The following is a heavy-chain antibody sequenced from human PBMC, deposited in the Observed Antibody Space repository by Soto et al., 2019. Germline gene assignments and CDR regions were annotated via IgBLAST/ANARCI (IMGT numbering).Heavy chain of an antibody. Sequence: SLRLSCAASGFTFSSYSMNWVRQAPGKGLEWVSSISSSSSYIYYADSVKGRFTISRDNAKNSLYLQMNSLRAEDTAVYYCASYLVVAITRDYWGQGTLVTVSS. D-gene: IGHD2-15*01. CDR1: GFTFSSYS. V-gene: IGHV3-21*01. CDR2: ISSSSSYI. CDR3: ASYLVVAITRDY. J-gene: IGHJ4*02.